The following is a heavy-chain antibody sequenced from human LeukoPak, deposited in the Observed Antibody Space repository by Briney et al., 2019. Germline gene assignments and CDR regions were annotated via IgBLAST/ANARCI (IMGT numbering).Heavy chain of an antibody. CDR1: GYSFTSYW. J-gene: IGHJ5*02. CDR3: ARPTALYGDYGP. Sequence: GESLKISCKGSGYSFTSYWIGWVRQMPGKGLEWMGIINPGDSNTKYNPSLQGHVTMSADKSISTAYLQWSSLKASDTAMYYCARPTALYGDYGPWGQGTLVTVSS. D-gene: IGHD4-17*01. V-gene: IGHV5-51*01. CDR2: INPGDSNT.